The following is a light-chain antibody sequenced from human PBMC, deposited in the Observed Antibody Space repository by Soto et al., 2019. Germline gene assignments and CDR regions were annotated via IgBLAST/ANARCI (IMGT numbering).Light chain of an antibody. J-gene: IGLJ2*01. CDR1: SSDVGGYNY. CDR3: ASFTLYNSLI. V-gene: IGLV2-14*01. Sequence: QSALTQPPSASGSPGQSVTISCTGTSSDVGGYNYVSWYQQHPGKAPKLMIYEVRDRPSGVSSRFSGSKSANTASLTISGLQAEDEAVYYCASFTLYNSLIFGGGTKLTVL. CDR2: EVR.